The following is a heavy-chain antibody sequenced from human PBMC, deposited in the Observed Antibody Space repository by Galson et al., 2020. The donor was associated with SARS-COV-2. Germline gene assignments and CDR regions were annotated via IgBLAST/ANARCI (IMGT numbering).Heavy chain of an antibody. CDR1: GFSFSSYW. D-gene: IGHD6-19*01. J-gene: IGHJ4*02. CDR2: IKQDGSDK. CDR3: ARESYDSGWFDY. V-gene: IGHV3-7*03. Sequence: GGSLRLSCAASGFSFSSYWMTWVRQAPGKGLEWVANIKQDGSDKYYVDSVKSRFTISRDNAKNSLYLHMNSLRAEDTAVYYCARESYDSGWFDYWGQGTLVTVSS.